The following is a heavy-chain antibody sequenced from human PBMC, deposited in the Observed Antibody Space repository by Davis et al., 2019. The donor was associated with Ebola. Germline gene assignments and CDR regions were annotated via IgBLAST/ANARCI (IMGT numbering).Heavy chain of an antibody. D-gene: IGHD6-6*01. CDR2: ISYDGSNK. CDR1: GFTFSSYA. V-gene: IGHV3-30*04. Sequence: GESLKISCAASGFTFSSYAMHWVRQAPGKGLEWVAVISYDGSNKYYADSVKGRFTISRDNAKNSLYLQMNSLRAEDTAVYYCARVGAARLDYYYGMDVWGQGTTVTVSS. CDR3: ARVGAARLDYYYGMDV. J-gene: IGHJ6*02.